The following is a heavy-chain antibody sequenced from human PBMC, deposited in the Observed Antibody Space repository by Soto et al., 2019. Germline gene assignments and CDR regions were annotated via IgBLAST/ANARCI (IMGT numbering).Heavy chain of an antibody. V-gene: IGHV2-5*02. Sequence: QITLKESGPTLVKPTQTLTLTCTFSGFSLSSGGVGVGWIRQPPGKALEWLALVYWDDDKRYSPSLKSRLTITKETSKNQVILTMTNVDPVDTATYYCAHSTGTSWYLNWFDPWGQGTLVTVSS. J-gene: IGHJ5*02. D-gene: IGHD6-13*01. CDR3: AHSTGTSWYLNWFDP. CDR1: GFSLSSGGVG. CDR2: VYWDDDK.